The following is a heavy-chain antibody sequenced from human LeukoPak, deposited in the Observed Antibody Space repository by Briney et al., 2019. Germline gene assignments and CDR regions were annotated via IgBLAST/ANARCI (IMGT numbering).Heavy chain of an antibody. CDR2: MSPKSANT. D-gene: IGHD3-22*01. Sequence: GASVKVSCKASGYTFTSYDINWVRQATGQGLEWMGWMSPKSANTGYAQKFQGRVTMTRNTSISTAYMELSSLRSEDTAVYYCATHRGNYCDSSGYYDHGDYWGQGTLVTVSS. CDR1: GYTFTSYD. V-gene: IGHV1-8*01. CDR3: ATHRGNYCDSSGYYDHGDY. J-gene: IGHJ4*02.